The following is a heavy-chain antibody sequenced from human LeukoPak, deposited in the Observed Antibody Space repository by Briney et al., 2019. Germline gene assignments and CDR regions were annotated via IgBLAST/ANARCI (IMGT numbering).Heavy chain of an antibody. J-gene: IGHJ4*02. CDR1: GFSFSNSW. D-gene: IGHD2/OR15-2a*01. CDR3: ARVWREYGY. V-gene: IGHV3-7*02. CDR2: INQDGSRI. Sequence: SGGSLRLSCSASGFSFSNSWMTWVRQAPGKGLEWVANINQDGSRIHYVDSVKGRFTISRDNAKNSLYLQMNSLRDDDTAVYYCARVWREYGYWGQGTVVTVSS.